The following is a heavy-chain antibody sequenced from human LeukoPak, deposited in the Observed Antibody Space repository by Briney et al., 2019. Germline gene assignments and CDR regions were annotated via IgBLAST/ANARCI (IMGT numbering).Heavy chain of an antibody. Sequence: GASVKVSCKASGFTFTSSAMQWVRQARGQGLEWIGWIVVGSGNTNYAQKFQERVTITRDMSTSTAYMELSSLRSEDTAVYYCAAFRLGGSYPGYFDLWGRGTLVTVSS. J-gene: IGHJ2*01. CDR1: GFTFTSSA. CDR2: IVVGSGNT. V-gene: IGHV1-58*02. D-gene: IGHD1-26*01. CDR3: AAFRLGGSYPGYFDL.